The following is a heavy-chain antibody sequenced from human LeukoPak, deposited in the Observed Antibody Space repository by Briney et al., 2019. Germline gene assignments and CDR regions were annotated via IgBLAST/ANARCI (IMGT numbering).Heavy chain of an antibody. CDR3: ARGSGYSGYEDFDY. D-gene: IGHD5-12*01. V-gene: IGHV1-2*02. CDR2: INPNSGGT. CDR1: GYTFTSYV. Sequence: ASVKVSCKASGYTFTSYVISWVRQAPGQGLEWMGWINPNSGGTNYAQKFQGRVTMTRDTSISTAYMELSRLRSDDTAVYYCARGSGYSGYEDFDYWGQGTLVTVSS. J-gene: IGHJ4*02.